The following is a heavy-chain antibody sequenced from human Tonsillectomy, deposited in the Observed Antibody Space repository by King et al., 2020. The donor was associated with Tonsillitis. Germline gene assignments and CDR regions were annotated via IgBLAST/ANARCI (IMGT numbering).Heavy chain of an antibody. D-gene: IGHD3-3*01. CDR1: GGSISRYY. CDR2: IYTTGST. Sequence: VQLQESGPGLVKPSETLSLTCTVSGGSISRYYWNWIRQPAGKGLEWIGRIYTTGSTNYNPSLQSRDTMSVDTSKNQFSLKLSSVTAADTAVYYCARDFKPFEQISPLGWLTTWFDPWGQGTLVTVSS. J-gene: IGHJ5*02. V-gene: IGHV4-4*07. CDR3: ARDFKPFEQISPLGWLTTWFDP.